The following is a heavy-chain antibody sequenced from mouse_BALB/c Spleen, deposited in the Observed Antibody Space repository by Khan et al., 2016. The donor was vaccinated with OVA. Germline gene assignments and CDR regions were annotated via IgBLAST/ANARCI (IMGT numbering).Heavy chain of an antibody. CDR2: MIYSGNT. D-gene: IGHD2-14*01. CDR1: GDSITSGY. Sequence: EVQLQESGPSLVKPSQTLSLTCSVTGDSITSGYWSWIRKFPGNKLEYMGYMIYSGNTYYNPSLKSQISITRHTSKNQYYLPLNSVTTEDTATYYCARATYRYAFAYWGQGTLVTVSA. J-gene: IGHJ3*01. V-gene: IGHV3-8*02. CDR3: ARATYRYAFAY.